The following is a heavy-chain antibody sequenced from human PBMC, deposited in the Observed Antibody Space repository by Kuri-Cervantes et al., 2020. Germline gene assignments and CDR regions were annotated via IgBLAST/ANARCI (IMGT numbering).Heavy chain of an antibody. J-gene: IGHJ4*02. CDR3: ARGTLRFLEWLIGDGEYYFDY. CDR1: GFTFSGYY. V-gene: IGHV4-34*01. CDR2: INHSGST. Sequence: ESLKISCAASGFTFSGYYWSWIRQPPGKGLEWIGEINHSGSTNYNPSLKSRVTISVDTSKNQFSLKLSSVTAADTAVYYCARGTLRFLEWLIGDGEYYFDYWGQGTLVTVSS. D-gene: IGHD3-3*01.